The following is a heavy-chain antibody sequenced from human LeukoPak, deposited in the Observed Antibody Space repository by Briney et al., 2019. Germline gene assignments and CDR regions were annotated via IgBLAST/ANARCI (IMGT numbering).Heavy chain of an antibody. V-gene: IGHV3-20*04. CDR3: ARGAATTVTTWFDS. CDR2: INWSGGST. CDR1: GFNFGGAG. J-gene: IGHJ5*01. Sequence: PGGSLRLSCVASGFNFGGAGLSWVRQVPGKGLEWVSGINWSGGSTGYAASVRGRFTISRDNARNSMYLQMNSLRVEDTALYYCARGAATTVTTWFDSWGQGILVTVSS. D-gene: IGHD4-17*01.